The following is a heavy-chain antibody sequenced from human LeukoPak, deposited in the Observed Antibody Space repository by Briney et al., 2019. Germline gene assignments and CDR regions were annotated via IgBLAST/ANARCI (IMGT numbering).Heavy chain of an antibody. J-gene: IGHJ4*02. CDR1: GGSFSGYY. CDR2: INHSGST. V-gene: IGHV4-34*01. CDR3: ARGHYYGSGSYYNSDY. D-gene: IGHD3-10*01. Sequence: PSETLSLTCAVYGGSFSGYYWSWIRQPPVKGLEWIGEINHSGSTNYNPSLKSRVTISVDTSKNQFSLKLSSVTAADTAVYYCARGHYYGSGSYYNSDYWGQGTLVTVSS.